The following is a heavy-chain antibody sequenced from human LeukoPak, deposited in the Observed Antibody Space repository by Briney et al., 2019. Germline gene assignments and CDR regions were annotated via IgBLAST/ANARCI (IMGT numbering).Heavy chain of an antibody. CDR3: ARTGYSSDYYGMDV. D-gene: IGHD6-13*01. J-gene: IGHJ6*02. CDR1: GGSISGSY. Sequence: PSETLSLTCIVSGGSISGSYWSWIRQPLGKGLEWIGYVYYRGDTNYNPSLKSRVTISVDMSKNQFSLNLGSVTTADSAVYYCARTGYSSDYYGMDVWGQGTTVIVS. V-gene: IGHV4-59*01. CDR2: VYYRGDT.